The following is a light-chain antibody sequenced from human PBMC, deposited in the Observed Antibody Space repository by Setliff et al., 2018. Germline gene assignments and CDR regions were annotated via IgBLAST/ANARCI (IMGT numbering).Light chain of an antibody. Sequence: QSALAQPASVSGSPGQLITISCTGTSSDVGGYNYVSWCQQHAGKAPKLMIYEVTNRPPGVSDRFSGSKSGNTASLTISGLQAEDEADYYCSSYTTSTTRVFGGGTKVTVL. CDR2: EVT. CDR1: SSDVGGYNY. CDR3: SSYTTSTTRV. V-gene: IGLV2-14*01. J-gene: IGLJ2*01.